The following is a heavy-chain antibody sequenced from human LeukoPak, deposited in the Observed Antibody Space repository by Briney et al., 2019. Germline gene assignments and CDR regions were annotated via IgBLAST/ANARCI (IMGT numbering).Heavy chain of an antibody. Sequence: GGSLRLSCAASGFTVSSNYTSWVRQAPGKGLEWVSVIYSGGSTYYADSVKGRFTISRDNSKNTLYLQMNSLRAEDTAVYYCASGTTVTAQRWYYFDYWGQGTLVTVPS. D-gene: IGHD4-17*01. CDR3: ASGTTVTAQRWYYFDY. V-gene: IGHV3-66*01. J-gene: IGHJ4*02. CDR2: IYSGGST. CDR1: GFTVSSNY.